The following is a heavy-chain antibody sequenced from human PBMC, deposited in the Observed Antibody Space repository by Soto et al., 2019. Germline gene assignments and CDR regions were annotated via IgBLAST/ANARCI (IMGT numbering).Heavy chain of an antibody. CDR1: GGSISSYY. J-gene: IGHJ3*02. D-gene: IGHD3-9*01. Sequence: SETLSLTCTVSGGSISSYYWSWIRQPPGKGLEWIGYIYYSGSTNYNPSLKSRVTISVDTSKNQFSLKLSSVTAADTAVYYCARDLGYYDILTGYYAFDIWGQGTMVTVSS. CDR2: IYYSGST. CDR3: ARDLGYYDILTGYYAFDI. V-gene: IGHV4-59*01.